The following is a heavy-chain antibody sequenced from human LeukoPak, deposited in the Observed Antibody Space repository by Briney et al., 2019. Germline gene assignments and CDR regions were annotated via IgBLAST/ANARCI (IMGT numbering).Heavy chain of an antibody. J-gene: IGHJ3*02. CDR1: GGSISSYY. CDR3: ARQPAATAAFDI. CDR2: IYYSGST. V-gene: IGHV4-59*01. D-gene: IGHD5-18*01. Sequence: SETLSLTCTVSGGSISSYYWSWIRQPPGKGLEWIGYIYYSGSTNYNPSLKSRVTISVDTSKNQFSLKLSSVTAADTAMYYCARQPAATAAFDIWGLGTMVTVSS.